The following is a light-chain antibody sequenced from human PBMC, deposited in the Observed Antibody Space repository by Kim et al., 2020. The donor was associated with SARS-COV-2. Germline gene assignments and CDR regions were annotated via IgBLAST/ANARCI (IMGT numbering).Light chain of an antibody. CDR2: KNN. V-gene: IGLV1-44*01. J-gene: IGLJ3*02. Sequence: QSVLTQPPSVSGTPGQRVTISCSGSSSNLGTNSVHWYQQFPGTAPEVLIYKNNQRPSGVPDRFSGSKSGTSASLAISVLQSEDEGDYYCAGWDDSLNAEVFGGGTQLTVL. CDR1: SSNLGTNS. CDR3: AGWDDSLNAEV.